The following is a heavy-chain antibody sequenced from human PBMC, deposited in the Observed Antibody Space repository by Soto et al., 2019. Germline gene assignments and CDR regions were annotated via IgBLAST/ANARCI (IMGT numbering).Heavy chain of an antibody. CDR1: GFTFSSYG. Sequence: QVQLVESGGGVVQPGRSLRLSCAASGFTFSSYGMHWVRQAPGKGLEWVAVIWYGGSNKYYAGSVKGRFIITRDNSKNTLYLQMNSLRAEDTAVYYCARGGDYYYGMDVWGQGTTVTVSS. CDR2: IWYGGSNK. V-gene: IGHV3-33*01. CDR3: ARGGDYYYGMDV. J-gene: IGHJ6*02.